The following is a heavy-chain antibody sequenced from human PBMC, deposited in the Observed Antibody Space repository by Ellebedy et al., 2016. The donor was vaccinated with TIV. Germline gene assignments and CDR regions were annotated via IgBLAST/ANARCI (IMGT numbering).Heavy chain of an antibody. CDR3: TRDLTTLAAAGTGIYYYTMDV. CDR2: IRSKAYGGTT. J-gene: IGHJ6*02. CDR1: GFTFGDYA. V-gene: IGHV3-49*04. D-gene: IGHD6-13*01. Sequence: GGSLRLSXTASGFTFGDYAMSWVRQAPGKGLEWVSFIRSKAYGGTTEYAASVKGRFTISRDDSKSIAYLQMSSLKAEDTAVYYCTRDLTTLAAAGTGIYYYTMDVWGQGTTVTVSS.